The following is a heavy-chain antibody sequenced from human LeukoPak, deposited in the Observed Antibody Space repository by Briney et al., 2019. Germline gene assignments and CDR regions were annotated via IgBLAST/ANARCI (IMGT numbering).Heavy chain of an antibody. CDR2: FYYTGST. CDR3: AGRTAATTRPFAY. Sequence: PSETLSLTCSVSGVSIDSYHWSWIRQPPGKGLEWIGYFYYTGSTNYSPSFEGRVTISEDTSKNQISLRLTSVTAADTAVYYCAGRTAATTRPFAYWGQGTLVTVSS. V-gene: IGHV4-59*01. J-gene: IGHJ4*02. D-gene: IGHD2-21*02. CDR1: GVSIDSYH.